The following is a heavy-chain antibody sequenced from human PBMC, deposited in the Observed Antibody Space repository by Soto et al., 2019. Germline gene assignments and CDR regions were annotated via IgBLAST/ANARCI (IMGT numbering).Heavy chain of an antibody. CDR2: ISYDGSNK. V-gene: IGHV3-30*18. D-gene: IGHD5-18*01. J-gene: IGHJ4*02. Sequence: QVQLVESGGGVIQPGRSLRLSCAASGFTFSAYGMHWDRQAPGKGLEWVAVISYDGSNKYYTDSVKGRFTISRDNSKNTLYLQMSSLRAEDKAVYYCAKGFSYSVIDYWGQGTLVTVSS. CDR1: GFTFSAYG. CDR3: AKGFSYSVIDY.